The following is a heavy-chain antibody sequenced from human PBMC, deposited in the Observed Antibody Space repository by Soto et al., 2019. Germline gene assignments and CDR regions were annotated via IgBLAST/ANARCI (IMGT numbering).Heavy chain of an antibody. V-gene: IGHV3-23*01. CDR3: AKAVILTGPTRSVWFDP. CDR2: ISGSGGST. CDR1: GFTFSSYA. J-gene: IGHJ5*02. Sequence: EVQLLESGGGLVQPGGSLRLSCAASGFTFSSYAMSWVRQAPGKGLEWVSAISGSGGSTDYADSVKCRFTISRDNSKTTLYPQMNSLRAEDTSVYYCAKAVILTGPTRSVWFDPWGQVTLVTVSS. D-gene: IGHD3-9*01.